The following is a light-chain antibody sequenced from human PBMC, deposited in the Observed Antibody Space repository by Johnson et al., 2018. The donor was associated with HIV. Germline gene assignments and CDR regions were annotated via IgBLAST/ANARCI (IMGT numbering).Light chain of an antibody. Sequence: QAVLTQPPSVSAAPGQKVTISCSGSSSNIGNNYVSWYQQLPGTAPKLLIYENNKRPSVIPDRFSGSKSGTSATLGITGLQTGDEADYYCGTWDSSLDAYVFGTWTKVAVL. CDR3: GTWDSSLDAYV. CDR2: ENN. CDR1: SSNIGNNY. J-gene: IGLJ1*01. V-gene: IGLV1-51*02.